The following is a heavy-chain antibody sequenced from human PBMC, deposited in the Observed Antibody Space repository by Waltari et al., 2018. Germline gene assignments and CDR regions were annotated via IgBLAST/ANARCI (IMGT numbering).Heavy chain of an antibody. CDR1: IFPLRGHS. V-gene: IGHV3-7*01. D-gene: IGHD3-16*01. Sequence: EVQLVESGGGLVEPGGSLRLSCSAPIFPLRGHSMCWVRQPPGKGLEWVAAIRHDGSSKYYVDSVKDRFTISRDNANNLLFLQMNSLRVEDTAMFYCARFGGYFEDNSAHFDSWGQGTLVTVSS. J-gene: IGHJ4*02. CDR2: IRHDGSSK. CDR3: ARFGGYFEDNSAHFDS.